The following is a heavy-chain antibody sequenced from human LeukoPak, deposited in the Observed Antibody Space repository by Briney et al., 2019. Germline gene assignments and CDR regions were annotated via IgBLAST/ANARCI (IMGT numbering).Heavy chain of an antibody. CDR1: GYTFTSYA. CDR3: ASYRHEGCLDY. J-gene: IGHJ4*02. CDR2: INAGNGNT. V-gene: IGHV1-3*01. Sequence: ASVKVSCKASGYTFTSYAMHWVRQAPGQRLEWMGWINAGNGNTKYSQKFQGRVTITADKSTSTAYMELSSLRSEDTAVYYCASYRHEGCLDYWGQGTLVTVSS. D-gene: IGHD3-16*02.